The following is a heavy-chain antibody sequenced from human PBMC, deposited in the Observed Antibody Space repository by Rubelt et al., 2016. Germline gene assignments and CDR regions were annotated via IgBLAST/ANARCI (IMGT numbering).Heavy chain of an antibody. V-gene: IGHV1-2*02. D-gene: IGHD3-22*01. J-gene: IGHJ3*02. CDR3: ASYYDSSGLDAFDI. CDR2: INPNSGGT. Sequence: MHWVRQAPGQGLEWMGWINPNSGGTNYAQKFQGRVTMTRDTSISTAYMELSRLRSDDTAVYYCASYYDSSGLDAFDIWGQGTMVTVSS.